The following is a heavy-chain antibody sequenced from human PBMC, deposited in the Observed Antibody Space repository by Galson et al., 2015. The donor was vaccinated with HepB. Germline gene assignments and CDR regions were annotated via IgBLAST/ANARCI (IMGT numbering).Heavy chain of an antibody. CDR1: GFTFSSYS. CDR2: ISSSSSTI. Sequence: SLRLSCAASGFTFSSYSMNWVRQAPGKGLEWVSYISSSSSTIYYADSVKGRFTISRDNSKNTLYLQMNSLRAEDTAVYYCARDSGCCSGGRCYYYGMDVWGQGTTVTVSS. D-gene: IGHD2-15*01. J-gene: IGHJ6*02. CDR3: ARDSGCCSGGRCYYYGMDV. V-gene: IGHV3-48*01.